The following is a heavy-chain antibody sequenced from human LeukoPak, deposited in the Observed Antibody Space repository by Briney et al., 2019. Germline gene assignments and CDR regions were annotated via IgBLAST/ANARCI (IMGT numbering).Heavy chain of an antibody. J-gene: IGHJ4*02. Sequence: GGSLRLSCAASGFTFSSYGMHGVRQAPGKGLEGGAFIRYDGSNKYYADSVKGRFTISRDNSKNTLYLQMNSLRAEDTAMYYCANPRIVGATRDYWGQGTLVTVSS. CDR3: ANPRIVGATRDY. V-gene: IGHV3-30*02. CDR2: IRYDGSNK. D-gene: IGHD1-26*01. CDR1: GFTFSSYG.